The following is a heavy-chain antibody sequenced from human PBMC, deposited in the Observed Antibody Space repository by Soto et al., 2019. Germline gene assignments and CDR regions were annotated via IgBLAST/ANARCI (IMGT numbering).Heavy chain of an antibody. Sequence: QVQLVESGGGAVQPGRSLRLSCAASGFTFSSYGMHWVRQAPGKGLEWVAVIWYDGSNKYYADSVKGRFTISRDNSKNTLYLQMNSLRAEDTAVYYCARDLYSSSWYTYYYYGMDVWGQGTTVTVSS. CDR3: ARDLYSSSWYTYYYYGMDV. CDR2: IWYDGSNK. J-gene: IGHJ6*02. CDR1: GFTFSSYG. D-gene: IGHD6-13*01. V-gene: IGHV3-33*01.